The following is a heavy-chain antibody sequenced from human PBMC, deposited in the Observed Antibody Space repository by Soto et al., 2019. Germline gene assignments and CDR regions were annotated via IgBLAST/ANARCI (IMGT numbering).Heavy chain of an antibody. CDR3: VRRAEGRPGDGYYYVELDV. Sequence: GESLKISCKGSGYSYTSYWIGWVRPRPGRGLEWMGIINPADSETHYSPSCQGKVTISADRSTSTAFLQWSRLKASDTAMYYCVRRAEGRPGDGYYYVELDVWGQGTTVTVSS. CDR1: GYSYTSYW. J-gene: IGHJ6*02. CDR2: INPADSET. V-gene: IGHV5-51*01. D-gene: IGHD6-6*01.